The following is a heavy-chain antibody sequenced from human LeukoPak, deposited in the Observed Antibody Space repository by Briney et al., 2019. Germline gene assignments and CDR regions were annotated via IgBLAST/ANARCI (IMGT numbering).Heavy chain of an antibody. Sequence: SVKVSCKASGGTFSSYAISWVRQAPGQGLEWMGRIIPILGIANYAQKLQGRVTMTTDTSTSTAYMELRSLRSDDTAVYYCARNFRDPRLDFDYWGQGTLVTVSS. J-gene: IGHJ4*02. CDR2: IIPILGIA. D-gene: IGHD6-19*01. CDR3: ARNFRDPRLDFDY. CDR1: GGTFSSYA. V-gene: IGHV1-69*04.